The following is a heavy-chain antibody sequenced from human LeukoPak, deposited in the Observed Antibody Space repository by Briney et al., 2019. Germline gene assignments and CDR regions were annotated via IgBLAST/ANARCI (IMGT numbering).Heavy chain of an antibody. D-gene: IGHD2-2*01. CDR3: ARETMVADIVVVPTPFDAFDL. J-gene: IGHJ3*01. CDR2: IKQDGSEK. Sequence: GGSLRLSCAASGFTFSRYWMSWVRQAPGKGLEWVANIKQDGSEKYYVDSVKGRFTISRDNAKNSMYLQMNSLRAEDTAVYYCARETMVADIVVVPTPFDAFDLWDRGSMVTVSS. CDR1: GFTFSRYW. V-gene: IGHV3-7*01.